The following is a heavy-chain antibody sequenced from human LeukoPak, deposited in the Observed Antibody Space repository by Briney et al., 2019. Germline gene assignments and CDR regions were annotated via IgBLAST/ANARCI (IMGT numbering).Heavy chain of an antibody. CDR2: IKQDGTEK. D-gene: IGHD6-6*01. V-gene: IGHV3-7*01. CDR3: ARNYSSSSLAYYYYMDV. CDR1: GFAFTTYW. J-gene: IGHJ6*03. Sequence: GESLRLSCAASGFAFTTYWMSWVRQAPGKGLEWVANIKQDGTEKYYVDSVKGRFTISRDNAKNSLYLQMNSLRAEDTAVYYCARNYSSSSLAYYYYMDVWGKGTTVTVSS.